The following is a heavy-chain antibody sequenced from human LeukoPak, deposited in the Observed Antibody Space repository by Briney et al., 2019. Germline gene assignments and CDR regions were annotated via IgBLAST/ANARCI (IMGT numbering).Heavy chain of an antibody. CDR2: IYYSGST. J-gene: IGHJ4*02. CDR3: ARGRYSSGWSTRYFDY. Sequence: PSETLSLTCTVSGGSISSSSYYWGWIRQPPGKGLEWIGSIYYSGSTYYNPSLKSRVTISVDTSKNQFSLKLSSVTAADTAVYYCARGRYSSGWSTRYFDYWGQGTLVTVSS. CDR1: GGSISSSSYY. D-gene: IGHD6-19*01. V-gene: IGHV4-39*07.